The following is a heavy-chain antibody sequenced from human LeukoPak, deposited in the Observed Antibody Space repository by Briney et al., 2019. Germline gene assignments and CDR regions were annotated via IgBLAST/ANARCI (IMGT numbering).Heavy chain of an antibody. J-gene: IGHJ4*02. CDR1: GFTFSSYG. V-gene: IGHV3-30*18. D-gene: IGHD3-22*01. Sequence: SGGSLRLSCAASGFTFSSYGMHWVRQTPGKGLEWVAVISYDGSNKYYADSVKGRFTISRDNSKNTLYLQMNSLRAEDTAVYYCAKDLTDYYDRPHFDYWGQGTLVTVSS. CDR3: AKDLTDYYDRPHFDY. CDR2: ISYDGSNK.